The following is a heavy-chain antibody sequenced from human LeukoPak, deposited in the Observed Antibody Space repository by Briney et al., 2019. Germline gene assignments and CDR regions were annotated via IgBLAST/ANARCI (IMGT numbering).Heavy chain of an antibody. CDR1: GFTFSDYY. Sequence: GGSLRLSCAASGFTFSDYYMSWIRQAPGKGLEWVSYISSSGSTIYYADSVKGRFTISRDNAKNSLYLQVNSLRAEDTAVYYCARDQPQTTVPYYFDYWGQGTLVTVSS. V-gene: IGHV3-11*01. J-gene: IGHJ4*02. CDR3: ARDQPQTTVPYYFDY. CDR2: ISSSGSTI. D-gene: IGHD4-17*01.